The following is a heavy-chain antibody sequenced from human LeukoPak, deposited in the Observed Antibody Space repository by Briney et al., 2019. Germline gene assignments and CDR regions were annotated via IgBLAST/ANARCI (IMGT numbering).Heavy chain of an antibody. CDR3: AKGTTVIRGGWFDP. D-gene: IGHD4-17*01. CDR1: EFTFSSYW. J-gene: IGHJ5*02. V-gene: IGHV3-23*01. CDR2: ISGSGGST. Sequence: GGSLRLSCAASEFTFSSYWMSWVRQAPGKGLEWVSAISGSGGSTYYADSVKGRFTISRDNSKNTLYLQMNSLRAEDTAVYYCAKGTTVIRGGWFDPWGQGTLVTVSS.